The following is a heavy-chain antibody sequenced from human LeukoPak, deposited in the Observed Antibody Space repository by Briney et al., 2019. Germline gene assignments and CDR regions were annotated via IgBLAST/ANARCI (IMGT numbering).Heavy chain of an antibody. Sequence: SETLSLTCSVSGGSINKYYWSWIRQPAGKGLEWIGRIYSSGSANYNPSLKSRVIMSVDTSKNQISVKLRSVTAADTAVYYCARDLAGGTPLDYWGQGTLVTVSS. CDR1: GGSINKYY. CDR3: ARDLAGGTPLDY. D-gene: IGHD6-13*01. J-gene: IGHJ4*02. V-gene: IGHV4-4*07. CDR2: IYSSGSA.